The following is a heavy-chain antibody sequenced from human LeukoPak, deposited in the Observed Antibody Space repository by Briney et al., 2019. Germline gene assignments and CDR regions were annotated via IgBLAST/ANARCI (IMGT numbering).Heavy chain of an antibody. CDR2: IRYHGSDK. Sequence: GESLRLSCAASGFTFSGSGMHWVRRAPGKGLEGVAFIRYHGSDKYYADSVKGRYTISRDNSKNTLYLQMNSLRPEDTSVYFCARSPTSWYFDYWGQGTLVTVSS. CDR3: ARSPTSWYFDY. CDR1: GFTFSGSG. V-gene: IGHV3-30*02. J-gene: IGHJ4*02. D-gene: IGHD2-2*01.